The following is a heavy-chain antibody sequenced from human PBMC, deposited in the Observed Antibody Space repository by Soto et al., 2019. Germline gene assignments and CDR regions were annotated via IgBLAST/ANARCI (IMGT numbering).Heavy chain of an antibody. CDR1: GFSFSYYA. CDR2: IAYDGSKK. D-gene: IGHD4-4*01. Sequence: GGSLRLSCAASGFSFSYYAMHWVRQAPGKGLEWVAVIAYDGSKKYYADSVKGRFTISRDNSKNTLYLQMSSLRDEDTAVYYCASTFYSYSNCDHTEYFHYWGQGTLVTVSS. V-gene: IGHV3-30-3*01. CDR3: ASTFYSYSNCDHTEYFHY. J-gene: IGHJ1*01.